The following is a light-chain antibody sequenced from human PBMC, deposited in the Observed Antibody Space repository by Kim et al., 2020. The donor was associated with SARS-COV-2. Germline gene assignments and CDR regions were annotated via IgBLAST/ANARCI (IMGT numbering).Light chain of an antibody. J-gene: IGKJ4*01. Sequence: ESVLTQSPATLSLSPGERATLSCRASQSIDTYLAWYQQRPGQAPRLLIFDTSNRATGITARFSGSGSGTDFTLTISSLEPEDVAVDYCQQRRHWPLTFGGGTKVDIK. CDR3: QQRRHWPLT. CDR2: DTS. V-gene: IGKV3-11*01. CDR1: QSIDTY.